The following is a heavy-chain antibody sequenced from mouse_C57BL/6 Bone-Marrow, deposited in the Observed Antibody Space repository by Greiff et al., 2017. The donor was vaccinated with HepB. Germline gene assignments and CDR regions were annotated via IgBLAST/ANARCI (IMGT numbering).Heavy chain of an antibody. J-gene: IGHJ2*01. Sequence: VQLQQSGPELVKPGASVKISCKASGYAFSSSWMNWVKQRPGKGLEWIGRIYPGDGDTNYNGKFKGKATLTADKSSSTADMQLSSLTSEDSAVYFCARDGPHYFDYWGQGTTLTVSS. CDR1: GYAFSSSW. CDR2: IYPGDGDT. CDR3: ARDGPHYFDY. D-gene: IGHD2-3*01. V-gene: IGHV1-82*01.